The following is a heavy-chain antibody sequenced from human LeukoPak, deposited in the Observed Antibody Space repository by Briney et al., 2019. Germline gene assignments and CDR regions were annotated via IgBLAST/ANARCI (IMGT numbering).Heavy chain of an antibody. J-gene: IGHJ6*02. Sequence: PSQTLSLTCTVSGGSISSGSYCWSWIRQHPEKGLEWIGYRYYSGNTYYNPSLKSRVSISLDTSKNQLSLTLTSVTAADTAVYYCARGHRPSSADHCNAMDVWGQGTRVTVSS. D-gene: IGHD6-6*01. CDR1: GGSISSGSYC. V-gene: IGHV4-31*03. CDR3: ARGHRPSSADHCNAMDV. CDR2: RYYSGNT.